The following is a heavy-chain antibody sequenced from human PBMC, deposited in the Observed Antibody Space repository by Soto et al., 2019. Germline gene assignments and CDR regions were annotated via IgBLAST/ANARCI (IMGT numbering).Heavy chain of an antibody. Sequence: PSETLSLTCGVSGGTVASSHWWSWVRQSPGGGLEWIGNVYHTGDTNLNPSLQSRVTISVDKSNNQFSLRLNSLTAADTAVYFCAREIVTAGGNNYLDPWGPGTLVTVSS. D-gene: IGHD2-21*02. CDR1: GGTVASSHW. J-gene: IGHJ5*02. V-gene: IGHV4-4*02. CDR2: VYHTGDT. CDR3: AREIVTAGGNNYLDP.